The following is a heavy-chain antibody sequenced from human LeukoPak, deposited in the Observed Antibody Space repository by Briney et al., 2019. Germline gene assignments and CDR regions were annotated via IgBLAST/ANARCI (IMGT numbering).Heavy chain of an antibody. Sequence: ASVKVSCKASGSTFTSYHMHWVRQAPGQGLEWMGMINPSGGTTSYAQKFQGRVTMTRDTSTSTVYMELISLSSEDTAVYYCARDGSSGSGDYWGQGALVAVSS. J-gene: IGHJ4*02. CDR3: ARDGSSGSGDY. D-gene: IGHD3-22*01. CDR2: INPSGGTT. CDR1: GSTFTSYH. V-gene: IGHV1-46*01.